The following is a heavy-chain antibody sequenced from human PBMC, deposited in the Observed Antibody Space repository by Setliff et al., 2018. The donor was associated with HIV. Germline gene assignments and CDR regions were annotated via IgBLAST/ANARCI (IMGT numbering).Heavy chain of an antibody. V-gene: IGHV3-15*01. CDR3: TTYSGYTDGPIEKYFDY. CDR1: GFNFRNAW. Sequence: GGSLRLSCAASGFNFRNAWMTWVRLAPGQGLQWVGRIQSKSDGGATDHAAPVRGRFTLSRDDSKNTLYLQMNSLKPEDTAVYYCTTYSGYTDGPIEKYFDYWGRGTPVTVSS. CDR2: IQSKSDGGAT. D-gene: IGHD5-12*01. J-gene: IGHJ4*02.